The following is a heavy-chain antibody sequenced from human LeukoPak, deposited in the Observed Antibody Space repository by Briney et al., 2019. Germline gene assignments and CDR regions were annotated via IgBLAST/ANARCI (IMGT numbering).Heavy chain of an antibody. Sequence: ASVKVSCKASGYTFTGYYMHWVRQAPGQGLEWMGWINPNSGGTNYAQKFQGRVTMTRDTSISTAYMELSRLRSDDTAVYYCARDKYSGSPGAQYYFDYWDQGTLVTVSS. J-gene: IGHJ4*02. CDR1: GYTFTGYY. V-gene: IGHV1-2*02. CDR2: INPNSGGT. D-gene: IGHD1-26*01. CDR3: ARDKYSGSPGAQYYFDY.